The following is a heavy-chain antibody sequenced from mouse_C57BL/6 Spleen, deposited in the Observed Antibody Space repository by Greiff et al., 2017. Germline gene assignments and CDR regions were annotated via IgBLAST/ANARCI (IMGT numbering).Heavy chain of an antibody. V-gene: IGHV10-3*01. CDR1: GFTFNTYA. CDR3: VRATVFITTVVAPMDY. D-gene: IGHD1-1*01. CDR2: IRSKSSNYAT. J-gene: IGHJ4*01. Sequence: EVKLVESGGGLVQPKGSLKLSCAASGFTFNTYAMHWVRQAPGKGLEWVARIRSKSSNYATYYADSVKDRFTISRDDSQSMLYLQMNNLKTEDTAMYYCVRATVFITTVVAPMDYWGQGTSVTVSS.